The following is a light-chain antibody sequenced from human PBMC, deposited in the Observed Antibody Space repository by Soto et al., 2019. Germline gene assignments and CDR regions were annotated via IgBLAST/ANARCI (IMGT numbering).Light chain of an antibody. CDR3: SSYAGSITFVV. Sequence: QSALTQPASVSESPGQSITISCTGTSSDVGSYNLVSWYQQHPGKAPKLMIYEGSKRPSGVSNRFPGSKSANTASLTISGLQAEDEADYYCSSYAGSITFVVFGLGTKLTVL. CDR1: SSDVGSYNL. V-gene: IGLV2-23*03. J-gene: IGLJ2*01. CDR2: EGS.